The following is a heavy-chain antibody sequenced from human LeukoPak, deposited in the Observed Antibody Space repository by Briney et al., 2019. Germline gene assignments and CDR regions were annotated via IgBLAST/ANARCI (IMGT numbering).Heavy chain of an antibody. J-gene: IGHJ4*02. CDR3: ARLSVGTFDY. CDR2: VSPDGYS. V-gene: IGHV4-34*01. CDR1: GVSLTDYY. Sequence: PSETLSLTCAVSGVSLTDYYWSWIRQSPGKGLEWIGEVSPDGYSKYNPSLKSRVTISVDTSKNQFSLKLTSVTAADTAVYYCARLSVGTFDYWGQGTLVTVSS. D-gene: IGHD6-13*01.